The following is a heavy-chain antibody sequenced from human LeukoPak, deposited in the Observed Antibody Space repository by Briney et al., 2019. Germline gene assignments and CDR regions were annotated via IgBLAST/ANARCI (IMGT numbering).Heavy chain of an antibody. CDR1: GFTFSSYA. CDR3: AKVAVLLWFGEFTENNYFDY. Sequence: GGSLRLSCAASGFTFSSYAMSWVRQAPGKGLEWVSAISGSGGSTHYADSVKGRFTISRDNSKNTLYMQMNSLRAEDTAVYYCAKVAVLLWFGEFTENNYFDYWGQGTLVTVSS. D-gene: IGHD3-10*01. CDR2: ISGSGGST. J-gene: IGHJ4*02. V-gene: IGHV3-23*01.